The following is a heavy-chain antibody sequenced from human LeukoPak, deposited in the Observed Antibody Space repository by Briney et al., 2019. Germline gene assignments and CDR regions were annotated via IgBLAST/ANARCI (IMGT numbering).Heavy chain of an antibody. CDR2: IYTSGST. Sequence: SETLSLTCTVSGGSISSYYWSWIRQPPGKGLEWIGYIYTSGSTNYNPSLKGRVTISVDTSKNQFSLKLSSVTAADTAVYYCARFKYSSSWTDAFDIWGQGTMVTVSS. D-gene: IGHD6-13*01. J-gene: IGHJ3*02. CDR3: ARFKYSSSWTDAFDI. V-gene: IGHV4-4*09. CDR1: GGSISSYY.